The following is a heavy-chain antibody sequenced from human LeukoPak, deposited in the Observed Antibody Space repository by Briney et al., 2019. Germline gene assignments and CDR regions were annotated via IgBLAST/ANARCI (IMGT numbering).Heavy chain of an antibody. CDR1: GFRFDTYA. V-gene: IGHV3-23*01. J-gene: IGHJ4*02. D-gene: IGHD3-10*01. Sequence: GESLRLSCSASGFRFDTYAMSWVRQAPGRGLEWVSAISETGEKTYYVDSVEGRFTISRDNSRNTLSLQMNNLRVDDTAIYYCSNSPPTYGDLDYWGQGALVTVSS. CDR2: ISETGEKT. CDR3: SNSPPTYGDLDY.